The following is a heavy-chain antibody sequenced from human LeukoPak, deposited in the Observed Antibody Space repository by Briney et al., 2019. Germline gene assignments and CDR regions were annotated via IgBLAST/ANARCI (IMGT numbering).Heavy chain of an antibody. CDR1: GASVSSSSYF. J-gene: IGHJ3*01. D-gene: IGHD3-22*01. Sequence: PSETLSLTCNLSGASVSSSSYFWGWIRQPPGQRFEWIGNVYFSGGTYYNPSFKSRVIISVDTSTNQFSVRLRSVTAADTAVYYCATHPSRDSYGFYIGSAHPFEVWGQGTLVTVSS. CDR2: VYFSGGT. V-gene: IGHV4-39*01. CDR3: ATHPSRDSYGFYIGSAHPFEV.